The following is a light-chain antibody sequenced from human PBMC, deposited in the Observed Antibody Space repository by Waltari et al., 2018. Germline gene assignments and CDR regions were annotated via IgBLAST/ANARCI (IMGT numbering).Light chain of an antibody. CDR1: GGSIASHS. J-gene: IGLJ3*02. V-gene: IGLV6-57*02. CDR2: ADD. CDR3: QSYDTGDLWV. Sequence: NFLLTQPHSVSESPGKTVTISCTGSGGSIASHSVQWYRQRPGSAPTTVISADDQRPSGVPDRFSGSIDSSSNSASLTISGLKTEDEADYYCQSYDTGDLWVFGGGTKLTVL.